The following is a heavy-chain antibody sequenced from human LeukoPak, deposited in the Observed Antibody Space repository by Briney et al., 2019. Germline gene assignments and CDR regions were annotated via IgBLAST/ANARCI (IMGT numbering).Heavy chain of an antibody. CDR3: ARGGIQYFDWFPNRDAFDI. CDR1: GGSFSGYY. Sequence: SETLSLTCAVYGGSFSGYYWSWIRQPPGKGLEWIGEINHSGGTNCNPSLMSRVAISVDTSKNQCSLKLSSVTAADTAVYYCARGGIQYFDWFPNRDAFDIWGQGTMVTVSS. CDR2: INHSGGT. V-gene: IGHV4-34*01. D-gene: IGHD3-9*01. J-gene: IGHJ3*02.